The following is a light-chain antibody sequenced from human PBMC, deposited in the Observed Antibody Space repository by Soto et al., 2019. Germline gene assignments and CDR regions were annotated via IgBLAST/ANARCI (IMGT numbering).Light chain of an antibody. CDR3: MQALQTPPT. J-gene: IGKJ5*01. V-gene: IGKV2-28*01. CDR2: LGS. Sequence: DIVMTQSPLSLPVTPGEPASISCRSSQSLLHSNGYNYLDWYLQKPGQSPQLLIYLGSNRASGVPDRFSGSGSCTDFTLTISRVEAEDVGVYYCMQALQTPPTFGQGTRLEIK. CDR1: QSLLHSNGYNY.